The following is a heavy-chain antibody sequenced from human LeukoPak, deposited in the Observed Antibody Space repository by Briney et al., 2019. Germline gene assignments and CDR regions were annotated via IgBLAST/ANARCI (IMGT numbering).Heavy chain of an antibody. D-gene: IGHD4-11*01. Sequence: SQTLSLTCAISGDSVPSNSAAWHWIRQSPSRGLEWLGRTYYRSKWYTEYAVSVKIRITINPDTSKNQFSLQLNSVTPEDTAVYYCVRWYSINGMDVWGQGTTVTVSS. CDR1: GDSVPSNSAA. CDR2: TYYRSKWYT. V-gene: IGHV6-1*01. CDR3: VRWYSINGMDV. J-gene: IGHJ6*02.